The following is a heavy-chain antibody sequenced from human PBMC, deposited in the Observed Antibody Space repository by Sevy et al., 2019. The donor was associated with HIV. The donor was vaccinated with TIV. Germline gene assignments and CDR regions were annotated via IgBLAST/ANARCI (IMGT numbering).Heavy chain of an antibody. CDR3: ATAPTTGTTNFDY. V-gene: IGHV1-24*01. CDR1: GYTLTELS. D-gene: IGHD1-1*01. Sequence: ASVKVSCKVSGYTLTELSMHWVRQAPGKGLEWMGGFDPEDGETSYAQKFQGRVTMTEDTSTDTAYMELSSLRSEDTAVYYCATAPTTGTTNFDYWGQGTLVTVSS. J-gene: IGHJ4*02. CDR2: FDPEDGET.